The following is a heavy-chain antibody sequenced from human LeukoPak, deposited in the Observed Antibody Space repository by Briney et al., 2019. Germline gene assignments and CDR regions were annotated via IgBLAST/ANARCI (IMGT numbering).Heavy chain of an antibody. D-gene: IGHD2-15*01. CDR1: GFTFDDYA. V-gene: IGHV3-43*02. J-gene: IGHJ4*02. CDR2: ISGDGSST. Sequence: GGSLRLSCAASGFTFDDYAMYWVRQAPGKGLEWVSLISGDGSSTYYADSLKGRFTISRDNSKNSLYLQMNSPRTDDTALYYCAKDTTTSGARFDYWGQGTLVTVSS. CDR3: AKDTTTSGARFDY.